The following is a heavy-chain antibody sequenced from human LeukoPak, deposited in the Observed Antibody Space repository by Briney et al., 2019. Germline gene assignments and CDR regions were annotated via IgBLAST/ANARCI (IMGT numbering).Heavy chain of an antibody. Sequence: VASVKVSCKASGYTFTGYYMHWVRQAPGQGLEWMGWINPNSGGTNYAQKFQGRVTMTRDTSISTAYMELSRPRSDDTAVYYCARAPANYDYVWGSYREYYFDYWGQGTLVTVSS. CDR2: INPNSGGT. CDR3: ARAPANYDYVWGSYREYYFDY. J-gene: IGHJ4*02. V-gene: IGHV1-2*02. D-gene: IGHD3-16*02. CDR1: GYTFTGYY.